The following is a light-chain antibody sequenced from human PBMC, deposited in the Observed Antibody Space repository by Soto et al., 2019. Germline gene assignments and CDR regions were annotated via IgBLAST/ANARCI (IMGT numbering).Light chain of an antibody. Sequence: VMTQSQATLSVSPGERATLSCRASQIVTSNLAWYQQKPGQVPSLLFYGASTRATGIPARFSGSGSGTEFTLTISSLQSEDFAVYYCQQYRTFGQGTKVEMK. J-gene: IGKJ1*01. V-gene: IGKV3-15*01. CDR1: QIVTSN. CDR2: GAS. CDR3: QQYRT.